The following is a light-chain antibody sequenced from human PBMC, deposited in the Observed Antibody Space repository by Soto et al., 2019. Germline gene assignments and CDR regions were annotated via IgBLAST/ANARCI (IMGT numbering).Light chain of an antibody. CDR2: GAS. V-gene: IGKV3-20*01. CDR3: QQYGSSPIT. CDR1: QSVSSSY. J-gene: IGKJ5*01. Sequence: EIVLTQSPGTLSLSPGERATLSCRASQSVSSSYLAWYQQKPGQAPRLLIYGASSRATGIPDRFSGSGSGTDFTLTSTSLEPEAFAVYYGQQYGSSPITFGHGTRLEIK.